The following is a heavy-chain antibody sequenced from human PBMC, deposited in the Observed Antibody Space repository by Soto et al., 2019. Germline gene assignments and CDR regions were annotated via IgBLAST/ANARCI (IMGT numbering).Heavy chain of an antibody. D-gene: IGHD4-17*01. Sequence: GGALRLSCAASGFTFSSYCMYWVRQAPGKGLEWVAVIWYDGSNKYYADSVRGRFTISRDNSKNTLYLQMNSLRAEDTAVYYCARDPPTTVTTGVSAFDIWGQGTMVTVSS. V-gene: IGHV3-33*01. CDR2: IWYDGSNK. CDR3: ARDPPTTVTTGVSAFDI. J-gene: IGHJ3*02. CDR1: GFTFSSYC.